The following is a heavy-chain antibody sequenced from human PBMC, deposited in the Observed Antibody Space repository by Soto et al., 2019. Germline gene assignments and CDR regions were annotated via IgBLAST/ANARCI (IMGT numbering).Heavy chain of an antibody. Sequence: PSETLSLTCTVSGGSISSGGYYWSWIRQHPGKGLEWIGYIYYSGSTYYNPSLKSRVTISVDTSKNQFSLKLSSVTAADTAVYYCARARDPFYVDTAFWRNYYGMDVWGQGTTVTVSS. CDR3: ARARDPFYVDTAFWRNYYGMDV. CDR2: IYYSGST. V-gene: IGHV4-31*03. D-gene: IGHD5-18*01. CDR1: GGSISSGGYY. J-gene: IGHJ6*02.